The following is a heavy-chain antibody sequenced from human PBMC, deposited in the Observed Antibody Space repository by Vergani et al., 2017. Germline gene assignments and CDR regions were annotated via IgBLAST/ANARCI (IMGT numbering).Heavy chain of an antibody. J-gene: IGHJ5*02. V-gene: IGHV4-61*01. D-gene: IGHD3-22*01. CDR2: IYYSGST. CDR3: ARERLRYDSSGYRGGNWFDP. CDR1: GGSVSSGSYY. Sequence: QVQLQESGPGLVKPSETLSLTCTVSGGSVSSGSYYWSWIRQPPGKGLEWIGYIYYSGSTNYNPSLKSRVTISVDTSKNQFSLKLSSVTAADTAVYYCARERLRYDSSGYRGGNWFDPWGQGTLVTVSS.